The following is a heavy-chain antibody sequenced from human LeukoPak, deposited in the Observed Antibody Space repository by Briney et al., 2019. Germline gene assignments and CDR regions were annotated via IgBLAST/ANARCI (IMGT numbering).Heavy chain of an antibody. CDR1: GFTFRNYY. D-gene: IGHD5-18*01. V-gene: IGHV3-11*01. CDR2: ISTSGDIM. CDR3: AKGHTYGMI. J-gene: IGHJ4*02. Sequence: GGSLRLSCSASGFTFRNYYMTWLRQTPGKGLEWLSYISTSGDIMDYADSVKGRFTISRDNAKASLYLQMKSLGADDTAIYYCAKGHTYGMIWGQGALDTVSS.